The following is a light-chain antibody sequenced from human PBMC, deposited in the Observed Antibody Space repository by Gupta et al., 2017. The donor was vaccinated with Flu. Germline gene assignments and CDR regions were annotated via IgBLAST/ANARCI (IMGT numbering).Light chain of an antibody. Sequence: SYVLTQPPSVSVAPGKTASITCGGNNIGSKSVHWYQQKPGQAPVLVIFDDRDRPSGIPERFSGSNSGNTATLTISRVEAGDEADYYCQLWDTDSDNDVFGSGTQFNVL. V-gene: IGLV3-21*03. CDR2: DDR. CDR1: NIGSKS. J-gene: IGLJ1*01. CDR3: QLWDTDSDNDV.